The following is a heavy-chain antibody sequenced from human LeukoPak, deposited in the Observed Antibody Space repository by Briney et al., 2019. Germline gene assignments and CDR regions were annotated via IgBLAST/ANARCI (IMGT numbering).Heavy chain of an antibody. V-gene: IGHV3-23*01. CDR3: AKDPDSSGYYIAGFDY. D-gene: IGHD3-22*01. Sequence: GGALRLSCAASGFTFSSYAMSWVRQAPGKGLEWVSALSDSGGNTYYADSVKGRFAISRDSSKNTLYLQMNSLRAEDTAVYYCAKDPDSSGYYIAGFDYWGQGTLVTVSS. CDR1: GFTFSSYA. J-gene: IGHJ4*02. CDR2: LSDSGGNT.